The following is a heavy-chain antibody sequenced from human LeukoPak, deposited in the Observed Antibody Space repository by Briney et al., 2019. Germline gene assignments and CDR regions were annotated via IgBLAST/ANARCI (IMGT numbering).Heavy chain of an antibody. CDR3: AFTDSHMDV. D-gene: IGHD3-16*01. CDR1: GGSINSYS. J-gene: IGHJ6*02. CDR2: KQHGGST. Sequence: SETLSLTCTVSGGSINSYSWSWFRQPPGKGLEWIAYKQHGGSTNYNSSLRSRLTISGDTSKNQISLKLNSATAADTAVYYCAFTDSHMDVWGQGTTVIVSS. V-gene: IGHV4-59*01.